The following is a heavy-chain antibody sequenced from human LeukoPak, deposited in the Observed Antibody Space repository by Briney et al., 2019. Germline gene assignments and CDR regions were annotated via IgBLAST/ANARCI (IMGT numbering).Heavy chain of an antibody. CDR3: ARASMTTVTSNWFDP. V-gene: IGHV4-34*01. J-gene: IGHJ5*02. CDR2: INHSGST. D-gene: IGHD4-4*01. Sequence: PSETLSLTCTVSGGSISSYYWSWIRQPPGKGLEWIGEINHSGSTNYNPSLKSRVTISVDTPKNQFSLKLSSVTAADTAVYYCARASMTTVTSNWFDPWGQGTLVTVSS. CDR1: GGSISSYY.